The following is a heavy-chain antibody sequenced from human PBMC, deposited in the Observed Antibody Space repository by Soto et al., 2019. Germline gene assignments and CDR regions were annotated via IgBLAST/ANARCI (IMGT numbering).Heavy chain of an antibody. CDR1: GYRFSTCG. CDR2: TSTNNDDR. Sequence: GIAVKVSCTVSGYRFSTCGINWVRQAPGQGLEWMGWTSTNNDDRNYAQKFPGRVTFTTDTSTSTAYMELVTLIYEATAIYFCARERDVAARHSQYDSWGQGTQVTVSS. CDR3: ARERDVAARHSQYDS. V-gene: IGHV1-18*04. J-gene: IGHJ4*02. D-gene: IGHD6-6*01.